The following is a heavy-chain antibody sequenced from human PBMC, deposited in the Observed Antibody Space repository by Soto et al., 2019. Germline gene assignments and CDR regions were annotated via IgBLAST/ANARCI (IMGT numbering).Heavy chain of an antibody. CDR3: ARSDYDIVATLAP. Sequence: QVQLVESGGGVVQPGRSLRLSCAASGFTFSSYGMHWVRQAPGKGLEWVAVIWYDGSNKYYADSVKGRFTISRDNSKNTLYLQMNSLRAEDTAVYYGARSDYDIVATLAPWCQGTLVTVSS. J-gene: IGHJ5*02. D-gene: IGHD5-12*01. CDR2: IWYDGSNK. V-gene: IGHV3-33*01. CDR1: GFTFSSYG.